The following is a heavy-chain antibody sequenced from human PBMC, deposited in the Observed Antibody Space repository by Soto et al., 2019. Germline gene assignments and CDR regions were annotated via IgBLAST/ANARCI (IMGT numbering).Heavy chain of an antibody. CDR1: GYTFNSYY. J-gene: IGHJ4*02. Sequence: QVQLVQSGAEVKKPGASVKVSCKASGYTFNSYYIHWVRQAPGQGVEWMGWINPNSDVTGYAQSFQGRVTMTRDMSMTTAYMDLTRLSSDDTAVYYCVRVGLNRNDDFDFWGQGTLITVSS. V-gene: IGHV1-2*02. D-gene: IGHD2-21*01. CDR3: VRVGLNRNDDFDF. CDR2: INPNSDVT.